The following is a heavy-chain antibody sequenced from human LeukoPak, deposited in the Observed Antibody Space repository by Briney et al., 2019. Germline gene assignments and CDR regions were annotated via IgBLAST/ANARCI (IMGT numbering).Heavy chain of an antibody. CDR1: GGAISGYY. D-gene: IGHD3/OR15-3a*01. J-gene: IGHJ4*02. V-gene: IGHV4-4*07. CDR3: GRVGSGYDFFDY. Sequence: PSDTLSLTCTVSGGAISGYYWSWIRQPAGKGLEWLGRVYSSGSTKYNPSLESRVTMSVDTSKNQFSLKLNFVTAADTAVYYCGRVGSGYDFFDYWGQGTLVTVSS. CDR2: VYSSGST.